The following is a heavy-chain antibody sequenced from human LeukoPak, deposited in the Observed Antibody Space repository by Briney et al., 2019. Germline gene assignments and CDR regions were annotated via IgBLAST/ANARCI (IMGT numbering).Heavy chain of an antibody. Sequence: GSLRLSCAASGFTFSSYWMSWIRQPPGEGLEWIGYIYYSGSTNYNPSLKSRVTISVDTSKNQFSLKLSSVTAADTAVYYCARDSSDYSSGWYGYFQHWGQGTLVTVSS. D-gene: IGHD6-19*01. CDR1: GFTFSSYW. J-gene: IGHJ1*01. CDR2: IYYSGST. V-gene: IGHV4-59*01. CDR3: ARDSSDYSSGWYGYFQH.